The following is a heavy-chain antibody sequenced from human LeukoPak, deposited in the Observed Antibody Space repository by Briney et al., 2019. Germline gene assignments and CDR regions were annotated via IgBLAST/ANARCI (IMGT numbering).Heavy chain of an antibody. V-gene: IGHV3-23*01. Sequence: GGSLRLSCLTSGFTLSTNAMSWVRQAPGKGLEWISGISGSGASTYYADSVKGRFTISRDDSRNTLCLQMNSLRGDDTAVYYCAKDVGKWESLHFFDYWGQGTLVTVSS. D-gene: IGHD1-26*01. CDR2: ISGSGAST. CDR1: GFTLSTNA. J-gene: IGHJ4*02. CDR3: AKDVGKWESLHFFDY.